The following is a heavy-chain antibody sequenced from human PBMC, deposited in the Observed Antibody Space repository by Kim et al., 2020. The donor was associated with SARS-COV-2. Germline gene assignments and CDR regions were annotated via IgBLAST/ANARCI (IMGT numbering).Heavy chain of an antibody. J-gene: IGHJ5*02. CDR2: INVGGTSI. CDR1: GFTFRGYY. V-gene: IGHV3-64*02. Sequence: GGSLRLSCVASGFTFRGYYMHWVRQAPGKGLQFVSSINVGGTSIQYAESVKGRFTISRDNSKNTVYLQMGSLTTDDMGVYYCAKDRDGGWSFDPWGQGTLVNVSS. CDR3: AKDRDGGWSFDP. D-gene: IGHD6-19*01.